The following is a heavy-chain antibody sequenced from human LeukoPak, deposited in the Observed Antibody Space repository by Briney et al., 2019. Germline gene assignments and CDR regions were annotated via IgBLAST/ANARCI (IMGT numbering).Heavy chain of an antibody. J-gene: IGHJ4*02. CDR3: VTSTGQQFIPYDY. CDR1: GINVSSSY. D-gene: IGHD6-13*01. Sequence: PGGSLRLSCAASGINVSSSYMTWIRQAPGKGLEWVSLIYGGDAAYYAESVRGRFMISGDNLKNTLFLQMNSLRVEDTAVYYCVTSTGQQFIPYDYWGQGTHVTVSS. CDR2: IYGGDAA. V-gene: IGHV3-66*02.